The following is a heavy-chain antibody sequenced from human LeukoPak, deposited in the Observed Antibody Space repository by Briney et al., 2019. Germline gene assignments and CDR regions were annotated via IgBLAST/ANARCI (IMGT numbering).Heavy chain of an antibody. J-gene: IGHJ3*02. CDR2: ISSSSSYT. CDR3: ARDVQGPDSDGYGDYAAFDI. D-gene: IGHD4-17*01. V-gene: IGHV3-11*06. CDR1: GFTFSDYY. Sequence: PGGSLRLSCAASGFTFSDYYMSWIRQAPGKGLEWVSYISSSSSYTNNADSVKGRFAISRDNAKNSLYLQMNSLRAEDTAVYYCARDVQGPDSDGYGDYAAFDIWGQGTMVTVSS.